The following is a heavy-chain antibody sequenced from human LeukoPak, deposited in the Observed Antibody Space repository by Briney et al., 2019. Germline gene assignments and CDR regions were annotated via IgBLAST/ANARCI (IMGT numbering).Heavy chain of an antibody. J-gene: IGHJ4*02. CDR2: INDSGSV. Sequence: SETLSPTCAVYSGSFSGYYWSWIRQPPGKGLEWIGEINDSGSVNCNPSLKNRVTLSVDTSKNQFSLRLSSVAAADTAVYYCARRLVDSGASQVSDDWGQGTLVTVSS. V-gene: IGHV4-34*01. CDR1: SGSFSGYY. D-gene: IGHD2-15*01. CDR3: ARRLVDSGASQVSDD.